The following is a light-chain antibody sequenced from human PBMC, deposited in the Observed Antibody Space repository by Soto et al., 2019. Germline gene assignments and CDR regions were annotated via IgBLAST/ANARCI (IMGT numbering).Light chain of an antibody. V-gene: IGKV4-1*01. J-gene: IGKJ1*01. CDR3: QQYYSTPWT. CDR1: QSVLYSSNNKNY. Sequence: DIVMTQSPDSLAVSLGERATINCKSSQSVLYSSNNKNYLAWYQQKPGQPPKLLIYWASTRESGVPDRFSGSGSGTDFTPTISSLQAEAVAVYYCQQYYSTPWTFGQGTKVEIK. CDR2: WAS.